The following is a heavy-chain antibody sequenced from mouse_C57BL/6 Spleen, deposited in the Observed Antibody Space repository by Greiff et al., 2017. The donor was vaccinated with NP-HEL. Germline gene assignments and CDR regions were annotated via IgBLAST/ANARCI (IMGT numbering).Heavy chain of an antibody. CDR2: IDPSDSYT. V-gene: IGHV1-50*01. D-gene: IGHD1-1*01. J-gene: IGHJ4*01. CDR1: GYTFTSYW. CDR3: ATTVVAIYYAMDY. Sequence: QVQLKQPGAELVKPGASVKLSCKASGYTFTSYWMQWVKQRPGQGLEWIGEIDPSDSYTNYNQKFTGKATLTVDTASSTAYMQLSSLTSEDSAVYYCATTVVAIYYAMDYWGQGTSVTVSS.